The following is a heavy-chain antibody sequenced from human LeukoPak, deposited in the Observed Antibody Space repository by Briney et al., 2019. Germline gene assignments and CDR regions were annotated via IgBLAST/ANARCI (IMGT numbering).Heavy chain of an antibody. Sequence: GGSLRLACAASGFMFRSYWMTWVRQAPGKGLEWVANIKQDGSEKNYLDSVRGRFTISRDDARNSLYLQMNSLRVEDTAVYYCARDQSIPNLEAFDIWGQGKMVTVSS. D-gene: IGHD1-14*01. V-gene: IGHV3-7*05. CDR2: IKQDGSEK. CDR3: ARDQSIPNLEAFDI. J-gene: IGHJ3*02. CDR1: GFMFRSYW.